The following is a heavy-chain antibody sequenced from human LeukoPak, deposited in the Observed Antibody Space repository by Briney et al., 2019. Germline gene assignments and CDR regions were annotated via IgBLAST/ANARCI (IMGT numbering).Heavy chain of an antibody. CDR2: INSDGSST. V-gene: IGHV3-74*01. CDR1: GSTFSSYW. Sequence: GGSLRLSCAASGSTFSSYWMHWVRQAPGKGLVWVSRINSDGSSTSYADSVKGRFTLSRDNAKNTLYLQMNSLRAEDTAVYYCARVQGHPPNGLDIWGQGTMVTVSS. D-gene: IGHD2-8*01. J-gene: IGHJ3*02. CDR3: ARVQGHPPNGLDI.